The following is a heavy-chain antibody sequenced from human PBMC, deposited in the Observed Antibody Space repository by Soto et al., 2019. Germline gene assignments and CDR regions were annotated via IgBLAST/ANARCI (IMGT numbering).Heavy chain of an antibody. V-gene: IGHV4-4*07. J-gene: IGHJ6*02. CDR2: IHSSGTF. CDR3: ARDNKVSKGYGMDV. CDR1: NGSISGSY. Sequence: SETLSLTCTVSNGSISGSYWSWVRQPAGKRLEWIGRIHSSGTFNYNPSLKSRVTVSVGTSKNQVSLKLSSVTAADTAVYFCARDNKVSKGYGMDVWGQGTTVTVSS.